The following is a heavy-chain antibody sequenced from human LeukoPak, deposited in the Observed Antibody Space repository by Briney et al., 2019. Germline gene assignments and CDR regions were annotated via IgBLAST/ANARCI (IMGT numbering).Heavy chain of an antibody. Sequence: PGSSVKVSCKTSGYTFTSYGLSWVRQAPGQGLEWMGWIITYNGNTYYSQKLQGRVTMTTDTSTSTAYMELRSLRSDDTAVYYCAKTTVTSEEYFYYYMDVWGKGTTVTVSS. V-gene: IGHV1-18*01. D-gene: IGHD4-17*01. CDR1: GYTFTSYG. CDR3: AKTTVTSEEYFYYYMDV. CDR2: IITYNGNT. J-gene: IGHJ6*03.